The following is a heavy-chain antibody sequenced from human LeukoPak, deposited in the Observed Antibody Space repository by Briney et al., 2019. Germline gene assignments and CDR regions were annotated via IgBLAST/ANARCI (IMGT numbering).Heavy chain of an antibody. CDR2: FYYSGST. CDR3: AAEGSSGFDY. CDR1: GASISNYY. Sequence: SETLSLTCTVSGASISNYYWSWIRQPPGKGLEWIGYFYYSGSTNYNPSLKSRVTISVDTSKNQFSLRLSSVTAADTAVYYCAAEGSSGFDYWGQGTLVTVSS. V-gene: IGHV4-59*01. J-gene: IGHJ4*02. D-gene: IGHD6-19*01.